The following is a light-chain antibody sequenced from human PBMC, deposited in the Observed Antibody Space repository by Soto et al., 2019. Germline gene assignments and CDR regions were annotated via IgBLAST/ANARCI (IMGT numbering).Light chain of an antibody. CDR1: QGIAPY. Sequence: DVQMTQSPSSLSAFVGDRVTITCRASQGIAPYLAWFQQKPGKVPKLLIYATSTLQSGVPSRFSGSGSGTDFTLHIHSLQPEDVGTYYCQKYNSAPLTFGGGTKVEIK. CDR2: ATS. J-gene: IGKJ4*01. CDR3: QKYNSAPLT. V-gene: IGKV1-27*01.